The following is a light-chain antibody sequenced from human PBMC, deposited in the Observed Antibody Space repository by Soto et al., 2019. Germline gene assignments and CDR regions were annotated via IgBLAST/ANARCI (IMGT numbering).Light chain of an antibody. V-gene: IGLV4-60*02. J-gene: IGLJ3*02. CDR3: ETCDSNTPRV. Sequence: QSVLTQSSSASASLGSSVKLTCTLNSGHSSYIIAWHQQQPGKAPRYLMKLEGSGSYNKGSGVPDRFSGSSSGADRYLTISILQFEDEADYYCETCDSNTPRVFGGGTKLTVL. CDR1: SGHSSYI. CDR2: LEGSGSY.